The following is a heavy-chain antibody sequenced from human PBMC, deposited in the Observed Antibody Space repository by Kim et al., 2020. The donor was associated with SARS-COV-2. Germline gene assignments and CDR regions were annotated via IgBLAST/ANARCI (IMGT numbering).Heavy chain of an antibody. CDR3: AREGGAAAGNWFDP. CDR1: GFTFSDYY. Sequence: GGSLRLSCAASGFTFSDYYMSWIRQAPGKGLEWVAYISSNSSYTKYADSVKGRFTIPRDNDKNSLYLQMNSRRAEDTAVYYCAREGGAAAGNWFDPWGQGTLVTVSS. CDR2: ISSNSSYT. D-gene: IGHD6-13*01. V-gene: IGHV3-11*05. J-gene: IGHJ5*02.